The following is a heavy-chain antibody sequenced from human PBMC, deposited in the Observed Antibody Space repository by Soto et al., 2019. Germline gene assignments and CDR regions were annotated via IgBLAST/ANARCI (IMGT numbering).Heavy chain of an antibody. J-gene: IGHJ6*03. V-gene: IGHV4-39*01. CDR2: IYYSGST. Sequence: SETLSLTCTVSGGSISSSSYYRGWIRQPPGKGLEWIGSIYYSGSTYYNPSLKSRVTISVDTSKNQFSLKLSSVTAADTAVYYCARRPSYYMDVWGKGTTVTVSS. CDR1: GGSISSSSYY. CDR3: ARRPSYYMDV.